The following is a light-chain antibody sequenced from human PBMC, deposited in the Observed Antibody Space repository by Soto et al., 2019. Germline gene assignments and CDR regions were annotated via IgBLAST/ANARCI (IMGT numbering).Light chain of an antibody. CDR3: QQYGSSPYT. Sequence: EIVLTQSPGSLSLSPGESATVSYRASQSVSSNYLAWYQQRPGQAPRILIFAASTRATGIPDRFSGSVSGTDITLTISRLEPEDFAVYSCQQYGSSPYTFGQGTKLEIK. CDR1: QSVSSNY. CDR2: AAS. J-gene: IGKJ2*01. V-gene: IGKV3-20*01.